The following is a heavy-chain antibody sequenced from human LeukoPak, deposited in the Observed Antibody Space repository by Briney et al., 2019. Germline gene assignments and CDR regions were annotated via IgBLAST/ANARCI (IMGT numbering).Heavy chain of an antibody. J-gene: IGHJ6*03. Sequence: SETLSLTCTVSGGSISSYYWSWIRQPPGKGLEWIGYIYYSGSTNYNPSLKRRVTISVETSKNQFSLKLSSVTDADTVRYYYARERRIVVAYYYYYYMDVWGKGTTVTISS. CDR3: ARERRIVVAYYYYYYMDV. CDR1: GGSISSYY. CDR2: IYYSGST. V-gene: IGHV4-59*01. D-gene: IGHD3-22*01.